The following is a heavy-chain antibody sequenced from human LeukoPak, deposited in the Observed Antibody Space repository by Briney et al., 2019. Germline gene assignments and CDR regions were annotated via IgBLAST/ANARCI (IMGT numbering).Heavy chain of an antibody. Sequence: KPSETLSLTCTVSGGSISSSSYYWGWIRQPPGKGLEWIGSIYYSGSTYYNPSLKSRVTISVDTSKNQFSLKLSSVTAADTALYYCTRGTSWFFTNWGQGILVTVSS. CDR2: IYYSGST. CDR1: GGSISSSSYY. J-gene: IGHJ1*01. D-gene: IGHD6-13*01. V-gene: IGHV4-39*07. CDR3: TRGTSWFFTN.